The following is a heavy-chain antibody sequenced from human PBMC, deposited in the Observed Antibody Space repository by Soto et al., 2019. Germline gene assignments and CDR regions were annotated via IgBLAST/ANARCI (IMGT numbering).Heavy chain of an antibody. D-gene: IGHD2-21*02. CDR2: ISSNGGST. J-gene: IGHJ3*02. Sequence: EVQLVESGGGLVQPGGSLRLSCAASGFTFSRYAMHWVRQAPGKGLEYVSGISSNGGSTHYANSVKGRFTISRDNSKNTLYLQMGSLRAEDMAVYYCARNYGGNSYAFDIWGQGTMVTVSS. V-gene: IGHV3-64*01. CDR1: GFTFSRYA. CDR3: ARNYGGNSYAFDI.